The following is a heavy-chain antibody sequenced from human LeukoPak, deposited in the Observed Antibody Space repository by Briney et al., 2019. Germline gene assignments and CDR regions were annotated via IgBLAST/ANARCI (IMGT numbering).Heavy chain of an antibody. CDR2: INHSGST. J-gene: IGHJ4*02. CDR3: ARLRGIAAAGITSPYFDY. CDR1: GGSFSGYY. D-gene: IGHD6-13*01. Sequence: SETLSLTCAVYGGSFSGYYWSWIRQPPGKGLEWVGEINHSGSTNYNPSLKSRVTISVDTPKNQFSLKLSSVTAADTAVYYCARLRGIAAAGITSPYFDYWGQGTLVTVSS. V-gene: IGHV4-34*01.